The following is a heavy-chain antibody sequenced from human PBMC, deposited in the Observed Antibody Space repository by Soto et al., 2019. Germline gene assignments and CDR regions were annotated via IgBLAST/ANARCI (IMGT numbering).Heavy chain of an antibody. Sequence: VQLQQWGAGLLKPSETLSLTCAVYGGSFNDYYWNWIRQSPGKGLEWIGEINHRGNTKYNPSLNSRVTMSVDTSKNQFSLKVNSVTAADTAVYYCARRPKDIVEPDHWGQGTLVTVSS. V-gene: IGHV4-34*01. CDR3: ARRPKDIVEPDH. D-gene: IGHD1-26*01. CDR2: INHRGNT. J-gene: IGHJ4*02. CDR1: GGSFNDYY.